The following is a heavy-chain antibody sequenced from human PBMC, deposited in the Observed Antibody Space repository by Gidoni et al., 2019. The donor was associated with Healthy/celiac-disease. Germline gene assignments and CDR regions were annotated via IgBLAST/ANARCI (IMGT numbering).Heavy chain of an antibody. CDR3: ARDHILLQIRDGFYYGMDV. CDR1: GYTFTSYA. D-gene: IGHD2-15*01. V-gene: IGHV1-3*01. J-gene: IGHJ6*02. Sequence: QDQLVQSGAEVKKPGASVKVSCKASGYTFTSYAMHWVRQAPGQRLEWMGWINAGNGNTKYSQKFQGRVTITRDTSASTAYMELSSLRSEDTAVYYCARDHILLQIRDGFYYGMDVWGQGTTVTVSS. CDR2: INAGNGNT.